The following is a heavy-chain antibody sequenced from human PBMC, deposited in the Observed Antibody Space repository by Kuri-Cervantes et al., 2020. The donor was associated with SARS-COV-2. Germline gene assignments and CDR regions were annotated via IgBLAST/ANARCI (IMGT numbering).Heavy chain of an antibody. V-gene: IGHV3-23*01. Sequence: GESLKISCAASGLTFINYAMIWIRQSPGKGLEWVSGITTGGDTPFYAGSVRGRFTISGDNSKDTVYLQMNTLRADDTGMYYCAAYTPRGDYWGQGTLVTVSS. CDR2: ITTGGDTP. D-gene: IGHD2-2*02. J-gene: IGHJ4*02. CDR3: AAYTPRGDY. CDR1: GLTFINYA.